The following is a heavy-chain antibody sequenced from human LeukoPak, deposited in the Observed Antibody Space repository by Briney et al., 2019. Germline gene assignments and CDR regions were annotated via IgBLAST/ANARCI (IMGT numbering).Heavy chain of an antibody. D-gene: IGHD3-10*02. CDR3: AELGITMIGGV. Sequence: GRSLRLSCAASGFTFSGYTMHWVRQAPGKGLEWVAFISSDGRYKSHADSVKGRCTISRDNAKNSLYLQMNSLRAEDTAVYYCAELGITMIGGVWGKGTTVTISS. J-gene: IGHJ6*04. CDR1: GFTFSGYT. V-gene: IGHV3-30*04. CDR2: ISSDGRYK.